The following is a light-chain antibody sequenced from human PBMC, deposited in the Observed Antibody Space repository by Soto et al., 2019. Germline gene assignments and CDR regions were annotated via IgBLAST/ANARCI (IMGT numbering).Light chain of an antibody. CDR1: ESVTSS. J-gene: IGKJ1*01. V-gene: IGKV3-15*01. CDR2: AAS. CDR3: QQYNIWPLWT. Sequence: EIVMTQSATTLSVSPVDRATLSCSASESVTSSLAWYQHKPGQPPRLLIYAASTRATDVPARFSGGGSETEFTLTISSLQSEDFAVYFCQQYNIWPLWTFGQGTKVDIK.